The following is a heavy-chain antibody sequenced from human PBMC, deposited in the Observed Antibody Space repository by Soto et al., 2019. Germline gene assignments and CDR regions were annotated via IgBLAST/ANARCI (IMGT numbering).Heavy chain of an antibody. J-gene: IGHJ4*02. CDR3: AKGDLHFDY. Sequence: PGGSLRLSCAASGFTFSSHAMSWVRQAPGKGLEWVSLISGSGVTTYYADSVKGRFSISRDNSKNTLYLQMNSLRAEDTAVYYCAKGDLHFDYWGQGTLVTVSS. CDR1: GFTFSSHA. CDR2: ISGSGVTT. V-gene: IGHV3-23*01.